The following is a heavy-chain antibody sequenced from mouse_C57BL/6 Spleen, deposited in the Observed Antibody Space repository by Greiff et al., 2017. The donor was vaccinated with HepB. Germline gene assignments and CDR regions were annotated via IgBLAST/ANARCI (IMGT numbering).Heavy chain of an antibody. J-gene: IGHJ2*01. V-gene: IGHV1-22*01. CDR2: INPNNGGT. Sequence: EVMLVESGPELVKPGASVKMSCKASGYTFTDYNMHWVKQSHGKSLGWIGYINPNNGGTSYNQKFKGKATLTVNKSSSTAYMELRSLTSEDSAVYYCARRYYGPFDYWGQGTTLTVSS. CDR3: ARRYYGPFDY. CDR1: GYTFTDYN. D-gene: IGHD1-1*01.